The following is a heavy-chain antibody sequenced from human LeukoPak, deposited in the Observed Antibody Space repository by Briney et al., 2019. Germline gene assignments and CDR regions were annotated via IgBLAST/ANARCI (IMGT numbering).Heavy chain of an antibody. D-gene: IGHD2-15*01. CDR3: ARGRQLLQ. CDR1: GGSFSGYY. V-gene: IGHV4-34*01. Sequence: PSETLSLTCAVYGGSFSGYYWSWIRQPPGKGLEWIGEINHSGSTNYNPSLKSRVTISVDTSKNQFSLKLSSVTAADTAVYYCARGRQLLQWGQGTLVTVSS. CDR2: INHSGST. J-gene: IGHJ4*02.